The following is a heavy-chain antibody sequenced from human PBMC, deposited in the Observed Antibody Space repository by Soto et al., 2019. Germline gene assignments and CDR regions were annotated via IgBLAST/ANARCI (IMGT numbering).Heavy chain of an antibody. CDR3: ARDSAVDTAMIHLFAY. CDR1: GFTFSSYA. D-gene: IGHD5-18*01. J-gene: IGHJ4*02. Sequence: QVQLVESGGGVVQPGRSLRLSCAASGFTFSSYAMHWVRQAPGKGLEWVADISYDGSNKYYADSVKGRFTISRDNSKNTLYLQMNSLRAEDTAVYYCARDSAVDTAMIHLFAYWGQGTLVTVSS. V-gene: IGHV3-30-3*01. CDR2: ISYDGSNK.